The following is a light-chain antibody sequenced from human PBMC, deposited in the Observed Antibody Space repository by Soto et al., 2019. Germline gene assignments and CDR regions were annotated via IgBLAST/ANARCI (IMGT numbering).Light chain of an antibody. V-gene: IGKV3-15*01. CDR3: QQYNNWPRT. CDR1: QSVTSNY. CDR2: GAS. Sequence: EIVLTQSPGTLSLSPGERATLSCRTSQSVTSNYLAWYQQKPGQAPGLLIYGASTRATGIPARFSGSGSGTEFTLTISSLQSEDSGVYYCQQYNNWPRTFGQGTKVDIK. J-gene: IGKJ1*01.